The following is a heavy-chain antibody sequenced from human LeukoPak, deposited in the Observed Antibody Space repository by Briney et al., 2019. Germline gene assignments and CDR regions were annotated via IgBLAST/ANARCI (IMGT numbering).Heavy chain of an antibody. D-gene: IGHD4-23*01. V-gene: IGHV1-69*13. Sequence: SVKVSCKASGDTFSSYPFTWVRQAPGQGLEWMGEITPIFGAANYAQTFQGRVTITADESTSTVFMELSSLRSDDTAFYYCARNSRVASTSGLNYWGQGTLVTVSS. CDR3: ARNSRVASTSGLNY. CDR2: ITPIFGAA. J-gene: IGHJ4*02. CDR1: GDTFSSYP.